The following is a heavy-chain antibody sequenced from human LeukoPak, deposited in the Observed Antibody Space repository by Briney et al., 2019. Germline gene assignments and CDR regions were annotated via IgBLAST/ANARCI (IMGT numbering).Heavy chain of an antibody. V-gene: IGHV3-7*01. J-gene: IGHJ3*02. D-gene: IGHD2-8*01. CDR2: IKDDGSQR. Sequence: PGGSLRLSCVASGFSFSGYWMAWVRQAPGKELDWVANIKDDGSQRYYVDSVKGRFTISRDNAKNSLYLQMNSLRAEDTAVYYCARYTLYHGAFDIWGQGTMATVSS. CDR1: GFSFSGYW. CDR3: ARYTLYHGAFDI.